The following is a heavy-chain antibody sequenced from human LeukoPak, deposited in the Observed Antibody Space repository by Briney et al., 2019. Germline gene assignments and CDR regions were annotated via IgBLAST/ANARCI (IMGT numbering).Heavy chain of an antibody. CDR3: ARDSMVRGVIITPLDY. J-gene: IGHJ4*02. D-gene: IGHD3-10*01. Sequence: PGGSLRLSCAASGFTFSGCAMSWVRQAPGKGLEWVSTVTDNGGSTFYADSVKGRFIISRDNAKNSLYLQMNSLRAEDTAVYYCARDSMVRGVIITPLDYWGQGTLVTVSS. CDR1: GFTFSGCA. V-gene: IGHV3-23*01. CDR2: VTDNGGST.